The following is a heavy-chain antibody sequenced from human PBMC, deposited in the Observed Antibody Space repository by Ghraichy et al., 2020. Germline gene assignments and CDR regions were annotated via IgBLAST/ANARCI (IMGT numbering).Heavy chain of an antibody. CDR2: IKSKTDGGTT. D-gene: IGHD5-18*01. Sequence: GGSLRLSCAASGFTFSNAWMSWVRQAPGKGLEWVGRIKSKTDGGTTDYAAPVKGRFTISRDDSKNTLYLQMNSLKTEDTAVYYCTTDKDWVDTAMVPDGIPFDYWGQGTLVTVSS. CDR1: GFTFSNAW. J-gene: IGHJ4*02. CDR3: TTDKDWVDTAMVPDGIPFDY. V-gene: IGHV3-15*01.